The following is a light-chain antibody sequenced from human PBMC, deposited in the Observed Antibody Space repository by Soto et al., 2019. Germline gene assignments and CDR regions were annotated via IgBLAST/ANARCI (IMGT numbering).Light chain of an antibody. CDR2: AAS. CDR3: QQLNSYPPT. V-gene: IGKV1-8*01. CDR1: QGISSY. Sequence: AIRMTQSPSSLSASTGDRVTLTCRASQGISSYLAWYQQKPGKAPKLLIYAASTLQRGVPSRFSGSGSGTDFTLTISCLQSEDFATYYCQQLNSYPPTFGQGTKVEIK. J-gene: IGKJ1*01.